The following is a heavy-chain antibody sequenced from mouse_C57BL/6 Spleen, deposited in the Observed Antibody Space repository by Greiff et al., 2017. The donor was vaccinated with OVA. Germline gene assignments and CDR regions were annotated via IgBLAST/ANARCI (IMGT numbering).Heavy chain of an antibody. Sequence: EVKLVESGGGLVKPGGSLKLSCAASGFTFSSYTMSWVRQTPEKRLEWVATISGGGGNTYYPDSVKGRFTISRDNAKNTLYLQMSSLRSEDTALYYCARRGDDGAWFAYWGQGTLVTVSA. V-gene: IGHV5-9*01. J-gene: IGHJ3*01. CDR2: ISGGGGNT. D-gene: IGHD2-12*01. CDR3: ARRGDDGAWFAY. CDR1: GFTFSSYT.